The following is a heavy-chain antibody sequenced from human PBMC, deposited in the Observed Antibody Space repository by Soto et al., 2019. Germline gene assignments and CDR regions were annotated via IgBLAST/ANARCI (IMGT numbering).Heavy chain of an antibody. CDR3: ARATYYSDTGGSTPLDY. CDR2: IYYSGST. CDR1: GGSISSYY. J-gene: IGHJ4*02. V-gene: IGHV4-59*08. D-gene: IGHD3-22*01. Sequence: PSETLSLTCTVSGGSISSYYWSWIRQPPGKGLEWIGYIYYSGSTNYNPSLKSRVTISVDTSKNQFSLKLSSVTAADTAVYYCARATYYSDTGGSTPLDYWGQGTLVTVSS.